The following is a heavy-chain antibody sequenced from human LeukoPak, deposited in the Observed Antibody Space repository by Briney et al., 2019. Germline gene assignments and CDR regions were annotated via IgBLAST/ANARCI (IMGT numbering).Heavy chain of an antibody. Sequence: SETLSLTCTVSGGSISSYYWSWIRQPPGKGLEWIGYIYYSGSTNYNPSLKSRVTISVDTSKNQFSLKLSSVAAADTAVYYCARVRGYSGYPRPYYFDYWGQGTLVTVSS. V-gene: IGHV4-59*01. CDR1: GGSISSYY. CDR2: IYYSGST. D-gene: IGHD5-12*01. J-gene: IGHJ4*02. CDR3: ARVRGYSGYPRPYYFDY.